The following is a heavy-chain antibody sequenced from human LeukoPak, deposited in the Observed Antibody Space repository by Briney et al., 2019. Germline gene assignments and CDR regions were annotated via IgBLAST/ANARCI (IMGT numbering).Heavy chain of an antibody. V-gene: IGHV3-9*03. CDR1: GFTFDDYA. CDR3: AKAGYSYGPYSYYFDY. J-gene: IGHJ4*02. Sequence: GGSLRLSCAASGFTFDDYAMHWVRQAPGKGLEWGSGISWNSGSIGYADSVKGRLTISRDNAKNSLYLQMNSLRAEDMALYYCAKAGYSYGPYSYYFDYWGQGTLVTVSS. CDR2: ISWNSGSI. D-gene: IGHD5-18*01.